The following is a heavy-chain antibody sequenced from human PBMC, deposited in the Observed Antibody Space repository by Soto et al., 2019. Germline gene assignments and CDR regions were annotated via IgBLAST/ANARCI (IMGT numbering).Heavy chain of an antibody. J-gene: IGHJ4*02. CDR2: ISNSDDTT. V-gene: IGHV3-23*01. CDR1: GFTCISYI. CDR3: AKDGPNGAFDF. Sequence: GGSLRLSCAASGFTCISYIMSWVRQAPGNGLEWVSTISNSDDTTYYADSVKGRFTISRDNSKNTLFLQMNSLRAEDTAVYYCAKDGPNGAFDFWGQGTLVTVSS. D-gene: IGHD2-8*01.